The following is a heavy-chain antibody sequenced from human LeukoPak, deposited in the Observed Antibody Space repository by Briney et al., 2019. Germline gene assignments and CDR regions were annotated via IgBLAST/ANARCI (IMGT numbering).Heavy chain of an antibody. CDR2: MNPNSGNT. CDR3: ARDSVGASYYYYGMDV. J-gene: IGHJ6*02. V-gene: IGHV1-8*01. CDR1: GYTFTSYD. Sequence: ASVKVSCKASGYTFTSYDINWVRQATGQGLEWMGWMNPNSGNTGYAQKFQGRVTMTRNTSISSAYMELSSLRSEDTAVYYCARDSVGASYYYYGMDVWGQGTTVTVSS. D-gene: IGHD1-26*01.